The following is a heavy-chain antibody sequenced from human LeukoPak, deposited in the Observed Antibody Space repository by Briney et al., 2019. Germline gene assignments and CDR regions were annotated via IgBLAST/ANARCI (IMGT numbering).Heavy chain of an antibody. V-gene: IGHV1-18*01. J-gene: IGHJ4*02. CDR2: ISAHNGNT. CDR3: ARDQVPMNLRSSSWSDY. Sequence: ASVKVSCKASGYTFTSYGISWVRQAPGQGLEWMGWISAHNGNTNYAQKLQGRVTMTTDTSTSTAYMELRSLRSDDTAVYYCARDQVPMNLRSSSWSDYWGQGTLVTVSS. D-gene: IGHD6-13*01. CDR1: GYTFTSYG.